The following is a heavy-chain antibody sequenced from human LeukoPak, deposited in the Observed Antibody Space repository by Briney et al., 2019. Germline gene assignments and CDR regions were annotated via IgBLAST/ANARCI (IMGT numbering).Heavy chain of an antibody. Sequence: PSETLSLTCTVSGVSISSYYWSWIRQPPGEGLEWIGNIFYSGSPNYKSSLKSRVTTSFGTSKNQFSLKLSSVTAADTAVYYCARVGHIVAAGTYDYWGQGTLVTVSS. CDR1: GVSISSYY. J-gene: IGHJ4*02. CDR2: IFYSGSP. V-gene: IGHV4-59*08. CDR3: ARVGHIVAAGTYDY. D-gene: IGHD6-13*01.